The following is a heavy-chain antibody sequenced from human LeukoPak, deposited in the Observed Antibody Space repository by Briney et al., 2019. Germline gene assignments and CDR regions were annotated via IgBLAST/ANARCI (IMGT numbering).Heavy chain of an antibody. D-gene: IGHD4-17*01. CDR3: AKDGTRVGAFDI. Sequence: GGSLILSCAASGFTFSSYAMSWVRQAPGKGLEWVSAISGSGGSTYYADSAKGRFTISRDNSKNTLYLQMNSLRAEDTAVYYCAKDGTRVGAFDIWGQGTMVTVSS. CDR2: ISGSGGST. V-gene: IGHV3-23*01. J-gene: IGHJ3*02. CDR1: GFTFSSYA.